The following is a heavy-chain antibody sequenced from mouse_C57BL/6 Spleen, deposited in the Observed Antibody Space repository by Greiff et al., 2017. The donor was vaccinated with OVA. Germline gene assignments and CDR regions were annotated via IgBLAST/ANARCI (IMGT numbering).Heavy chain of an antibody. CDR3: ARNDYDKGVWFAY. J-gene: IGHJ3*01. D-gene: IGHD2-4*01. V-gene: IGHV1-47*01. CDR2: FHPYNDDT. Sequence: QVQLKESGAELVKPGASVKMSCKASGYTFTTYPIEWMKQNHGKSLEWIGNFHPYNDDTKYNEKFKGKATLTVEKSSSTVYLELSRLTSDDSAVYYCARNDYDKGVWFAYWGQGTLVTVSA. CDR1: GYTFTTYP.